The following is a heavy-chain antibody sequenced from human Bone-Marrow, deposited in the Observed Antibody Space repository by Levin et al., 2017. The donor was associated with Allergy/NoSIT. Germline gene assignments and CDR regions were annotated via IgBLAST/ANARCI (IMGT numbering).Heavy chain of an antibody. Sequence: GGSLRLSCAASGFTFSTFAMIWVRQAPGKGLEWVSTISGNGGLTYHADSVKGRFTISRDNSKNTLYMQMNSLRDEDTAVYFCAKDEKYCTGSGCTSYWGQGTLVTVSS. CDR1: GFTFSTFA. V-gene: IGHV3-23*01. D-gene: IGHD2-8*02. J-gene: IGHJ4*02. CDR2: ISGNGGLT. CDR3: AKDEKYCTGSGCTSY.